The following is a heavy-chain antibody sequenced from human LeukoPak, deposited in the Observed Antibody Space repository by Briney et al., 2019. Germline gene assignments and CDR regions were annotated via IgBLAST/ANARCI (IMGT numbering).Heavy chain of an antibody. V-gene: IGHV3-9*01. CDR1: GFTFDDYA. J-gene: IGHJ4*02. D-gene: IGHD3-10*01. Sequence: GGSLRLSCAASGFTFDDYAMHWVRQAPGKGLEWVSGISWNSGSIGYADSVKGRFTISRDNAKNSLYLQMNSLRAEDTALYYCAKDLTMVQGVDSLIDYWGQGTLVTVSS. CDR2: ISWNSGSI. CDR3: AKDLTMVQGVDSLIDY.